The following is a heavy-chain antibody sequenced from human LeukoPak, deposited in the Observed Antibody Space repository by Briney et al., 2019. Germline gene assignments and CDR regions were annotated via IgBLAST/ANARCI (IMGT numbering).Heavy chain of an antibody. Sequence: PSETLSLTCTVSGASISSGPFFWSWIRQLPGKGLEWIGYIYYDGTTYHDPSLGSRAIISIDKSTNQFSLNLNTVTAADTAVYFCARGGDPRYGDCLDNWGQGILVTVSS. J-gene: IGHJ4*02. V-gene: IGHV4-30-4*01. CDR3: ARGGDPRYGDCLDN. D-gene: IGHD2-21*02. CDR2: IYYDGTT. CDR1: GASISSGPFF.